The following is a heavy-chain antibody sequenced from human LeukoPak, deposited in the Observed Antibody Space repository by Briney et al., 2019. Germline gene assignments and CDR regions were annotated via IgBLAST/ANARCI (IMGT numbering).Heavy chain of an antibody. CDR1: GGSISSYY. V-gene: IGHV4-39*07. Sequence: SETLSLTCTVSGGSISSYYWGWIRQPPGKGLEWIGSIYYSGSTYYNPSLKSRVTISVDTSKNQFSLKLSSVTAADTAVYYCASYYYDSSGYYYPSYWGQGTLVTVSS. CDR2: IYYSGST. CDR3: ASYYYDSSGYYYPSY. J-gene: IGHJ4*02. D-gene: IGHD3-22*01.